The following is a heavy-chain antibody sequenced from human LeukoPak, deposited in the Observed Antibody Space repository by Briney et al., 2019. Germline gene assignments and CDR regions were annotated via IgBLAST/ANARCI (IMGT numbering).Heavy chain of an antibody. CDR3: ARDVNYDILTGYYKPSYFFDY. D-gene: IGHD3-9*01. CDR2: IWYDGSNK. J-gene: IGHJ4*02. V-gene: IGHV3-33*01. Sequence: GGSLRLSCAASGFTFSGYGMHWVRQAPGKGLEWEAVIWYDGSNKYYADSVKGRFTIPRDNSKNTLYLQMNSLRAEDTAMYYCARDVNYDILTGYYKPSYFFDYWGQGTLVTVSS. CDR1: GFTFSGYG.